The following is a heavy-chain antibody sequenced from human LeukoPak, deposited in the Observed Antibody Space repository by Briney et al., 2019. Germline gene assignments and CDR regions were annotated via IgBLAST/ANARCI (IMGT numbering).Heavy chain of an antibody. CDR2: IYYSGST. J-gene: IGHJ4*02. CDR1: GGSISSSSYY. D-gene: IGHD3-10*01. V-gene: IGHV4-39*01. CDR3: ARVYYYGSALY. Sequence: PSETLSLTCTVSGGSISSSSYYWGWIRQPPGKGLEWIGSIYYSGSTYYNPSLKSRVTISVDTSKNQFSLKLSSVTAADTAVYYCARVYYYGSALYWGQGILVTVSS.